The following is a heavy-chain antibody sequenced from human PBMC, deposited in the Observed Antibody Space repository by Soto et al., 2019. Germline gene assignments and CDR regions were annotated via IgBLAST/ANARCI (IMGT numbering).Heavy chain of an antibody. D-gene: IGHD6-13*01. J-gene: IGHJ6*02. CDR3: ARYGYSSSWYPPLSYYYGMDV. V-gene: IGHV5-51*01. CDR2: IYPGDSDT. CDR1: GYGFTSYW. Sequence: LGESLKISCKGSGYGFTSYWIGWVRQMPGKGLEWMGIIYPGDSDTRYSPSFQGQVTISADKSISTAYLQWSSLKASDTAMYYCARYGYSSSWYPPLSYYYGMDVWGQGTTVTVSS.